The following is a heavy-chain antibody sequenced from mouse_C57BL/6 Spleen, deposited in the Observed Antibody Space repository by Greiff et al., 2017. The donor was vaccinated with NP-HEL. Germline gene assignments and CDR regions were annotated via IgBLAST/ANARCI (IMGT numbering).Heavy chain of an antibody. V-gene: IGHV1-55*01. CDR2: IYPGSGST. D-gene: IGHD3-2*02. CDR3: ARGSSGYDYAMDY. Sequence: QVQLKQPGAELVKPGASVKMSCKASGYTFTSYWITWVKQRPGQGLEWIGDIYPGSGSTNYNEKFKSKATLTVDTSSSTAYMQLSSLTSEDSAVYYCARGSSGYDYAMDYWGQGTSVTVSS. CDR1: GYTFTSYW. J-gene: IGHJ4*01.